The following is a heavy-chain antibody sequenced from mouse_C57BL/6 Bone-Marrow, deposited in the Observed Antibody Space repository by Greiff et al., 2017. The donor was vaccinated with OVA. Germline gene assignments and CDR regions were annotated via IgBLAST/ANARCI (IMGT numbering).Heavy chain of an antibody. V-gene: IGHV1-5*01. D-gene: IGHD2-10*02. CDR2: IYPGNSDT. Sequence: VQLKQSGTVLARPGASVKMSCKTSGYTFTSYWMHWVKQRPGQGLEWIGAIYPGNSDTSYNQKFKGKAKLTAVTSASTAYMEHSSLTNEDSAVYYCTREEVYALVLFDYWGQGTTLTVSS. CDR3: TREEVYALVLFDY. CDR1: GYTFTSYW. J-gene: IGHJ2*01.